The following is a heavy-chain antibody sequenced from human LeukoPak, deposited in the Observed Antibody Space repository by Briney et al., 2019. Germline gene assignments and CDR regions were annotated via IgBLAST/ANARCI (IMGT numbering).Heavy chain of an antibody. CDR2: IYYSGST. Sequence: PSETLSLTCTVSGGSISSSSYYWGWIRQPPGKGLEWIGSIYYSGSTYYNPSLKSRVTISVDTSKNQFSLKLSSVTAADTAVYYCARAELDSSGYYDGDFDYWGQGTLVTVSS. J-gene: IGHJ4*02. V-gene: IGHV4-39*07. CDR3: ARAELDSSGYYDGDFDY. D-gene: IGHD3-22*01. CDR1: GGSISSSSYY.